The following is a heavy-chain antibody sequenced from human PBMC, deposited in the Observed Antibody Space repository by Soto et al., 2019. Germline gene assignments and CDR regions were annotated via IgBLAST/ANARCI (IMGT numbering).Heavy chain of an antibody. V-gene: IGHV3-43*01. D-gene: IGHD3-10*01. J-gene: IGHJ6*02. CDR2: ISWDGGST. CDR1: GFTFDDYT. CDR3: SSGDYYGSTAHYYGMDV. Sequence: PGGSLRLSCATSGFTFDDYTMHWVRQAPGKGLKWVTLISWDGGSTYYADSVKGRFTISRDNSKHSLYLQMNSLRTEDTALFFCSSGDYYGSTAHYYGMDVWGQGTTVTASS.